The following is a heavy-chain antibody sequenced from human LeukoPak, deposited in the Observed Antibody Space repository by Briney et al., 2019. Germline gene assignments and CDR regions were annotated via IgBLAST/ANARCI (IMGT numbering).Heavy chain of an antibody. V-gene: IGHV5-51*01. CDR3: ARHGMTTVFFYGMDV. J-gene: IGHJ6*02. CDR1: GYSFTSYW. CDR2: IYPGDSDT. D-gene: IGHD4-17*01. Sequence: GESLKISCRGSGYSFTSYWTGWVRQMPGKGLQWMGIIYPGDSDTTYSPSFQGQVTISADKSISTAYLQWSSLKASDTAMYYCARHGMTTVFFYGMDVWGQGTTVTVSS.